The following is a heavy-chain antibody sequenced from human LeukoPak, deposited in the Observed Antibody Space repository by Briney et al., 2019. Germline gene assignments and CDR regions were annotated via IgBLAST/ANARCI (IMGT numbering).Heavy chain of an antibody. V-gene: IGHV1-2*02. J-gene: IGHJ4*02. CDR1: GGTFSSYA. Sequence: ASVKVSCKASGGTFSSYAISWVRQAPGQGLEWMGWINPNSGGTNYAQKFQGRVTMTRDTSISTAYMELSRLRSDDTAVYYCATGILMVYVEVLDTFDYWGQGTLVTVSS. CDR2: INPNSGGT. CDR3: ATGILMVYVEVLDTFDY. D-gene: IGHD2-8*01.